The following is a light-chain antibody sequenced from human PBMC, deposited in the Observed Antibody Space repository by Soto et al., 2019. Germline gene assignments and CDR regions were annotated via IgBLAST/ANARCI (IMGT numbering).Light chain of an antibody. J-gene: IGKJ5*01. Sequence: IRMTQSPSTLSASAGDRVTVTCRASDNIFTYVAWYQHRAGGAPKLLIFDASTLQSGVPPRFSGGGSGTDFTLTINGLQPEDSASYYCQHYTLYSGPFGQGTRLEIK. V-gene: IGKV1-5*01. CDR1: DNIFTY. CDR3: QHYTLYSGP. CDR2: DAS.